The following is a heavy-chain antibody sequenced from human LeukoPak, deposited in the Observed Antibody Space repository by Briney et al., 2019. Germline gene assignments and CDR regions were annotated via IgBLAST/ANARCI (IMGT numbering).Heavy chain of an antibody. CDR3: ARGSTYYDSSGQVPFDY. CDR1: GFTFSSYS. V-gene: IGHV3-48*01. Sequence: GGSLRLSCVASGFTFSSYSMNWVRQPPGKGPEWVSYISSDDTTIYYADSVKGRFTISRDNAKNSLYLQMNSLRAEDTAVYYCARGSTYYDSSGQVPFDYWGQGTLVTVSS. J-gene: IGHJ4*02. D-gene: IGHD3-22*01. CDR2: ISSDDTTI.